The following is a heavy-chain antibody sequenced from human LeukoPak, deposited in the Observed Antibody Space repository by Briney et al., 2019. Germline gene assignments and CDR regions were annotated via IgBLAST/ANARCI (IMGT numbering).Heavy chain of an antibody. D-gene: IGHD3-22*01. Sequence: GGSVKLSCAASGFTFNSHTMSWVRHAPWKGRKWVSVISGSGGSTYYADSVKGRFTISRDNSKNTLYLQMNSLRAEDTAVYYCAKDYYDSSASYWDYWGQGTLVTVSS. CDR2: ISGSGGST. V-gene: IGHV3-23*01. CDR3: AKDYYDSSASYWDY. CDR1: GFTFNSHT. J-gene: IGHJ4*02.